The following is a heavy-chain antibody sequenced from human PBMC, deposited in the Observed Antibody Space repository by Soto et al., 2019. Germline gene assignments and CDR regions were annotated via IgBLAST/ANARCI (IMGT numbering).Heavy chain of an antibody. J-gene: IGHJ4*01. CDR2: IKHYGSEK. Sequence: GGSLRLDCVASGFTFSSYWMSWVRQAPGKGLEWVANIKHYGSEKYYVDSVKGRFTISRDNAKNSLYLQMNSLRAEDTAVYYCARTTYSDYWGQGTLVTVSS. CDR3: ARTTYSDY. CDR1: GFTFSSYW. V-gene: IGHV3-7*01.